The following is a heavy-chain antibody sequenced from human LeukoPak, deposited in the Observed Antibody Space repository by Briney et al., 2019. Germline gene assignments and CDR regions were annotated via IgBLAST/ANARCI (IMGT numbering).Heavy chain of an antibody. CDR3: AKGRVGANGYYYYGMDV. CDR1: GFTFSSYG. V-gene: IGHV3-30*18. Sequence: GGSLRLSCAASGFTFSSYGMHWVRQAPGKGLEWVAVISYDGSNKYYADSVKGRFTTSRDNSKNTLYLQMNSLRTEDTAVYYCAKGRVGANGYYYYGMDVWGQGTTVTVSS. J-gene: IGHJ6*02. CDR2: ISYDGSNK. D-gene: IGHD1-26*01.